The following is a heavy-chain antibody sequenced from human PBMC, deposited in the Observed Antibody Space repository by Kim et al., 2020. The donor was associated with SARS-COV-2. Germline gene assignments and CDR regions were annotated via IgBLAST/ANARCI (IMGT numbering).Heavy chain of an antibody. CDR1: GGSISSYY. J-gene: IGHJ3*02. Sequence: SETLSLTCTVSGGSISSYYWSWIRQPPGKGLEWIGYIYYSGSTNYNPSLKSRVTISVDTSKNQFSLKLSSVTAADTAVYYCARDRTWLNDAFDIWGQGTMVTVSS. D-gene: IGHD5-12*01. CDR3: ARDRTWLNDAFDI. CDR2: IYYSGST. V-gene: IGHV4-59*01.